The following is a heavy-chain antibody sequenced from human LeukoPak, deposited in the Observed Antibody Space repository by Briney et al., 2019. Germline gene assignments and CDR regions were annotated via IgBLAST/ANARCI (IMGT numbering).Heavy chain of an antibody. CDR3: ARAGSPNWIDP. J-gene: IGHJ5*02. V-gene: IGHV4-61*02. Sequence: PSETLSLTCIVSGGSISSGIYYWNWVRQPAGKGLEWIGRIYPSGSTNYNPSLRSRVTISIDTSKNQFSLNLTSVTAADTAVYYCARAGSPNWIDPWGQGTLVTVSS. CDR1: GGSISSGIYY. D-gene: IGHD2-15*01. CDR2: IYPSGST.